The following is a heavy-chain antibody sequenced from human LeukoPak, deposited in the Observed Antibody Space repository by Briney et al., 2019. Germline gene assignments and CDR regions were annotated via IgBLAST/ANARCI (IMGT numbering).Heavy chain of an antibody. CDR3: SRARGGDSLFDY. CDR2: INSDGSST. J-gene: IGHJ4*02. Sequence: GGSLRLSCAASGFTFSSYWMHWVRQAPGKGLVWVSRINSDGSSTSYADSVKGRLTISRDNAKNTLYLQMNSLRAEDTALYYCSRARGGDSLFDYWGQGTLVTVSS. CDR1: GFTFSSYW. D-gene: IGHD2-21*02. V-gene: IGHV3-74*01.